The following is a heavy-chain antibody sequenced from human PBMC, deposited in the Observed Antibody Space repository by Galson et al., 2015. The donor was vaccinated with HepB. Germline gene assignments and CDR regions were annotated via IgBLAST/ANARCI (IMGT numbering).Heavy chain of an antibody. D-gene: IGHD6-19*01. Sequence: QSGAEVKKPGESLKISCKGSGYSFTSYWIGWVRQMPGKGLEWMGIIYPGDSDTRYSPSFQGQVTISADKSISTAYLQWSSLKASDTAMYYCARLHSSGWKTDHDAFDIWGQGTMVTVSS. CDR3: ARLHSSGWKTDHDAFDI. CDR2: IYPGDSDT. J-gene: IGHJ3*02. CDR1: GYSFTSYW. V-gene: IGHV5-51*03.